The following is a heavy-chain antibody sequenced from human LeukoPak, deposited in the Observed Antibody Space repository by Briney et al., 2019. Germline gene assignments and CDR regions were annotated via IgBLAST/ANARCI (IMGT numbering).Heavy chain of an antibody. Sequence: ASVKVSCKASGYTFTGYYMHWVRQAPGQGLEWMGWINPNSGGTNYAQKFQGRVTMTRDTSISTAYMELSRLRSEDTAVYYCARGSGSYYDAFDIWGQGTMVTVSS. CDR3: ARGSGSYYDAFDI. D-gene: IGHD1-26*01. V-gene: IGHV1-2*02. J-gene: IGHJ3*02. CDR1: GYTFTGYY. CDR2: INPNSGGT.